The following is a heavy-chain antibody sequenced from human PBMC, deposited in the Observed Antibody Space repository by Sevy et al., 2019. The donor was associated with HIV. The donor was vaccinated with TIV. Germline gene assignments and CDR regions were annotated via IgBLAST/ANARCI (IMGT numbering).Heavy chain of an antibody. V-gene: IGHV3-7*03. CDR1: GFTFSSYW. D-gene: IGHD3-3*01. J-gene: IGHJ6*03. CDR2: IKQDGSEK. Sequence: GGSLRLSCAASGFTFSSYWMSWVRQAPGKGLEWVANIKQDGSEKYYVDSVKGRFTISRDNAKNSLYLQMNSLRAEDTAVYCCGRDWYRDFWGEHYSHTVMNVWGKGTTVNVSS. CDR3: GRDWYRDFWGEHYSHTVMNV.